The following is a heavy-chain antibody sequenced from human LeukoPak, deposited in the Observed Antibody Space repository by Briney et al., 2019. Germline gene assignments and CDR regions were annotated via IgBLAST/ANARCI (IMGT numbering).Heavy chain of an antibody. CDR3: AKAPQTLAYCGGDCYSYFHY. Sequence: PGGSLRLSCAASGFTFSSYGMHWVRQAPGKGLEWVAVIWYDGSNKYYADSVKGRFTISRDNSKNTLYLQMNSLRDEDTAVYYCAKAPQTLAYCGGDCYSYFHYWGQGTLVTVSS. V-gene: IGHV3-33*06. D-gene: IGHD2-21*02. CDR2: IWYDGSNK. CDR1: GFTFSSYG. J-gene: IGHJ4*02.